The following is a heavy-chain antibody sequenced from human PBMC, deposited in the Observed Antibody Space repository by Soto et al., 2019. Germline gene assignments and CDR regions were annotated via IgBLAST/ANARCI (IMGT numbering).Heavy chain of an antibody. CDR1: GLTFNDHT. D-gene: IGHD2-2*02. V-gene: IGHV3-43*01. CDR3: SKPKYRIFDY. J-gene: IGHJ4*02. Sequence: PGGSLRLSCAVCGLTFNDHTMHWVRQIPWRGLEWVSLITWDGVSTFYAASVKGRFTISRDNSKNFVYLQMNSLRTEDTALYFWSKPKYRIFDYWGQVAQFAISS. CDR2: ITWDGVST.